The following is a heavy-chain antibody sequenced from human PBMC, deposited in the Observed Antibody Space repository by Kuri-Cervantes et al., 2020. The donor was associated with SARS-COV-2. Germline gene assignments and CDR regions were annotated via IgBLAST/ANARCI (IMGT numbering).Heavy chain of an antibody. CDR1: GDSISSGDYY. D-gene: IGHD5-12*01. CDR2: IYYSGTT. V-gene: IGHV4-30-4*01. J-gene: IGHJ4*02. Sequence: SETLSLTCTVSGDSISSGDYYWSWIRQPPGKGLEWIGFIYYSGTTSYNPSLKSRVTMSVDTSKNQFSLKPSSVTAADTAVYYCARDRISGYLYFLDYWGRGTLVTVSS. CDR3: ARDRISGYLYFLDY.